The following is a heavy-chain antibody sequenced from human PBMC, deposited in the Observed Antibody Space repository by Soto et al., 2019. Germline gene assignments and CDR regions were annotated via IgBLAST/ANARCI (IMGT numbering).Heavy chain of an antibody. J-gene: IGHJ4*02. CDR3: ARDPDYGDYGGYFFDS. CDR2: INPTSGGT. Sequence: QVQLVQSGAEVKKPGASVKVSCKTSGYTFAAYYIHWIRQAPGQGLEWMGWINPTSGGTVYAQNSQDRVTMTRDTSISTAYMELRRLNSDDTAVYYCARDPDYGDYGGYFFDSWGQGTPVTVSS. CDR1: GYTFAAYY. D-gene: IGHD4-17*01. V-gene: IGHV1-2*02.